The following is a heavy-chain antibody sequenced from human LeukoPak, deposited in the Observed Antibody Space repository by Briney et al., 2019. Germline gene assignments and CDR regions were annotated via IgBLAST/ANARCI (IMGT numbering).Heavy chain of an antibody. D-gene: IGHD1-26*01. V-gene: IGHV4-61*02. Sequence: SQTLSLTCTVSGGSISSCNYYWSWVRQPAGKGLEWIGRIYTNGSISGSTFYNPSLKSRVTMSVDTSKNQFSLKLSSVTAADTAVYYCARHGGHSGSYYPTTFFDYWGQGTLVTVSS. CDR2: IYTNGSISGST. CDR3: ARHGGHSGSYYPTTFFDY. CDR1: GGSISSCNYY. J-gene: IGHJ4*02.